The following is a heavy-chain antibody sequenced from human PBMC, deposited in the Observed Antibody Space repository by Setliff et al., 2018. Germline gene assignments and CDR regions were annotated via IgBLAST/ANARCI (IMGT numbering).Heavy chain of an antibody. D-gene: IGHD6-6*01. Sequence: PSETLSLTCTVSGGSISSGSYYWSWIRQPAGKGLEWIGRIFTSGSTNYNPSLKSRVTISVDTSKNQFSLKLSSVTAADTAVYYCARVSIAARPLRYYFDYWGQGTLVTVSS. V-gene: IGHV4-61*02. CDR1: GGSISSGSYY. J-gene: IGHJ4*02. CDR2: IFTSGST. CDR3: ARVSIAARPLRYYFDY.